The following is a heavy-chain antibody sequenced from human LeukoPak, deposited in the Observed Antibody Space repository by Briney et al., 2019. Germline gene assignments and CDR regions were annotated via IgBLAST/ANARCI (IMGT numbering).Heavy chain of an antibody. CDR1: GFTFSSYE. V-gene: IGHV3-48*03. CDR2: ISSSGSTI. J-gene: IGHJ4*02. D-gene: IGHD6-13*01. CDR3: AKSSSSSWRARFDY. Sequence: PGGSLRLSCAASGFTFSSYEMNWVRQAPGKGLEWVSYISSSGSTIYYADSVKGRFTISRDNAKNSLYLQMNSLRAEDTAVYYCAKSSSSSWRARFDYWGQGTLVTVSS.